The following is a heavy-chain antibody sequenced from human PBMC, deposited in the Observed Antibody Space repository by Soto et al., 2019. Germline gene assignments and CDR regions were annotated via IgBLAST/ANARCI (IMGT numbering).Heavy chain of an antibody. J-gene: IGHJ4*02. V-gene: IGHV4-39*01. CDR2: IYYSGST. CDR1: GGSMSSSSYY. CDR3: ARSSYSSGRNFDY. Sequence: SXTLSLTCTVSGGSMSSSSYYWCWIRQPPGKGLEWIGSIYYSGSTYYNPSLKSRVTISVDTSKNQFSLKLSSVTAADTAVYYCARSSYSSGRNFDYWGQGTLVTVSS. D-gene: IGHD6-19*01.